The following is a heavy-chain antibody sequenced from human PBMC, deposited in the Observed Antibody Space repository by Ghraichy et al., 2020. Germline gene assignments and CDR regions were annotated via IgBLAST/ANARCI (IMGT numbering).Heavy chain of an antibody. CDR2: IIPIFGTA. D-gene: IGHD3-10*01. CDR3: ARDWAMVRGVDSYYYGMDV. V-gene: IGHV1-69*13. CDR1: GGTFSSYA. J-gene: IGHJ6*02. Sequence: SVKVSCKASGGTFSSYAISWVRQAPGQGLEWMGGIIPIFGTANYAQKFQGRVTITADESTSTAYMELSSLRSEDTAVYYCARDWAMVRGVDSYYYGMDVWGQGTTVTVSS.